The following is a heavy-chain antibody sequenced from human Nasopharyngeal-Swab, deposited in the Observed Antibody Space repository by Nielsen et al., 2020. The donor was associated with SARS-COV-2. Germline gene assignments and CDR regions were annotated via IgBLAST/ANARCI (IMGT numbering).Heavy chain of an antibody. J-gene: IGHJ5*02. D-gene: IGHD2-2*01. V-gene: IGHV1-18*01. CDR3: AREPPLGYCSSTSCPGWFDP. CDR1: GYTFTSYG. CDR2: ISAYNGNT. Sequence: ASVKVSCKASGYTFTSYGISWVRQAPGQGLEWMGWISAYNGNTNYAQKLKGRVTMTTDTSTSTAYMELRSLCSDDTAVYYCAREPPLGYCSSTSCPGWFDPWGQGTLVTVSS.